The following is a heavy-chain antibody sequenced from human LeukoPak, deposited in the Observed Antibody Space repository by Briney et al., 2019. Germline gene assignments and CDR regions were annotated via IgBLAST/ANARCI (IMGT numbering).Heavy chain of an antibody. CDR2: ISGSGSST. Sequence: GGSLRLSCAASGFTFSSYAMSWVRQAPGKGPEWVSAISGSGSSTYYVDSVKGRFTISRDNSKNTLYLQMDSLRGDDTAAYYCAKDRIVVIRPNWFDPWGQGTLVTVSS. D-gene: IGHD2-21*01. CDR3: AKDRIVVIRPNWFDP. CDR1: GFTFSSYA. V-gene: IGHV3-23*01. J-gene: IGHJ5*02.